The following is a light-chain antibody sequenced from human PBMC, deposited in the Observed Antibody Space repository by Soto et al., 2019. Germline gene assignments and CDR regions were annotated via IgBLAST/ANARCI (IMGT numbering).Light chain of an antibody. V-gene: IGKV1-39*01. CDR1: QSISSY. Sequence: DIQMTQSPSSLSASVGDRVTITCRASQSISSYLNWYQQKPGKAPKLLIYAASSLQSGVPSRFSGSGSGTEFTLNIRSLQHEDFATYYCQQSYSTPITFGQGTRLESK. CDR2: AAS. CDR3: QQSYSTPIT. J-gene: IGKJ5*01.